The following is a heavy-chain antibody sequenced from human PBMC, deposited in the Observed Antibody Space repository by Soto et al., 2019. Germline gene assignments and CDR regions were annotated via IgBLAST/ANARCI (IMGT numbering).Heavy chain of an antibody. D-gene: IGHD3-16*01. Sequence: ASVKVSCKASGYTFTNYVIHWVRQAPGQGLEWMGWISPLKGNTKYAQKVQGRVSVTTDTSTNTVYMELRGLTSEDTAVYYCARSSGGVFGIIIEGTNWFAPWGQGTLVTVSS. CDR3: ARSSGGVFGIIIEGTNWFAP. J-gene: IGHJ5*02. CDR1: GYTFTNYV. V-gene: IGHV1-18*01. CDR2: ISPLKGNT.